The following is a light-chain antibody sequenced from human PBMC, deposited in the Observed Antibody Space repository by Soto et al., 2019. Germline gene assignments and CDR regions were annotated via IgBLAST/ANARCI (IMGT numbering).Light chain of an antibody. CDR2: DTS. CDR3: QQYQNSPRT. CDR1: QSVGGSS. J-gene: IGKJ1*01. Sequence: ETVLTQSPGTLSLSPGERATVSCRASQSVGGSSLAWYQQRPGQAPRLLIYDTSKRATGIPDRFSGSGSGTDFTLTISRLEPEDFAVYYCQQYQNSPRTFGQGTRWKSN. V-gene: IGKV3-20*01.